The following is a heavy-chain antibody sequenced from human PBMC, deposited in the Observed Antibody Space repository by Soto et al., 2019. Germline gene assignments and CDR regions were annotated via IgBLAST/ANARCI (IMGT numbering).Heavy chain of an antibody. D-gene: IGHD4-17*01. Sequence: SETLSLTCTVSGDSFSTDGYYWNWIRQHPGKGLEWIGYIYYSESTCYSPSLKSRVTISVDTSKNQFSLKLSSVTAADTAVYYCARGYGENQNWYFDLWGRGTLVTSPQ. J-gene: IGHJ2*01. CDR2: IYYSEST. V-gene: IGHV4-31*03. CDR1: GDSFSTDGYY. CDR3: ARGYGENQNWYFDL.